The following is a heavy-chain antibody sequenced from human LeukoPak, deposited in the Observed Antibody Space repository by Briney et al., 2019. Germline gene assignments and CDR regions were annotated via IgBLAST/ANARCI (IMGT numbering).Heavy chain of an antibody. Sequence: PGGSLRLSCLTSGFTLSTNAMSWVRQAPGKGLEWISGISGSGASTYYADSVKGRFTISRDNSKNTLYLQMNSLRAEDTAVYYCAPQWLVLAAFDYWGQGTLVTVSS. CDR1: GFTLSTNA. V-gene: IGHV3-23*01. CDR3: APQWLVLAAFDY. CDR2: ISGSGAST. J-gene: IGHJ4*02. D-gene: IGHD6-19*01.